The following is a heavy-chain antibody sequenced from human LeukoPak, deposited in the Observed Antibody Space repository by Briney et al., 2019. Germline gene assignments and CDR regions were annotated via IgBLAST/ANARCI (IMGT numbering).Heavy chain of an antibody. CDR1: GFTFSSYS. CDR3: AKGRNDFGVVITPSGY. V-gene: IGHV3-21*01. J-gene: IGHJ4*02. D-gene: IGHD3-3*01. Sequence: GGSLRLSCAASGFTFSSYSMNWVRQAPGKGLEWVSSISSSSSYIYYADSVKGRFTISRDNAKNSLYLQMNSLRAEDTAVYYCAKGRNDFGVVITPSGYWGQGTLVTVSS. CDR2: ISSSSSYI.